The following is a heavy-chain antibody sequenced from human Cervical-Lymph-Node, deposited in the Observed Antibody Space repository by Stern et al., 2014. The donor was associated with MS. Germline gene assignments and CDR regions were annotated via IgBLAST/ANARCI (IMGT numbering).Heavy chain of an antibody. D-gene: IGHD4-17*01. J-gene: IGHJ4*02. CDR2: INTTTGNP. CDR1: GYSFTHFA. Sequence: QVQLVQSGSELKKPGASVKVSCKASGYSFTHFALNWVRHAPGQGLQWLGWINTTTGNPSYAQAFTGRFVFSLDTSVSTAYLQISSLKAEDTAVYYCARDPHDYGDRFDYWGQGTLVTVSS. V-gene: IGHV7-4-1*02. CDR3: ARDPHDYGDRFDY.